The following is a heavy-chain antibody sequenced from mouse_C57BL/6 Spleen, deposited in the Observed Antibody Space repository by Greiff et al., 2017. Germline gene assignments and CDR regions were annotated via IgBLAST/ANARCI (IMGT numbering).Heavy chain of an antibody. CDR2: IDPSDSET. Sequence: QVQLQQPGPELVRPGSSVKLSCKASGYAFTSSWMHWVKQRPRQGLEWIGNIDPSDSETNYNQKFKDKATLTVDKSSSTAYMQLSSLTSEDSAVYYCARRPRRFGAMDVWGKGTAVTVSS. V-gene: IGHV1-52*01. CDR1: GYAFTSSW. J-gene: IGHJ4*01. CDR3: ARRPRRFGAMDV.